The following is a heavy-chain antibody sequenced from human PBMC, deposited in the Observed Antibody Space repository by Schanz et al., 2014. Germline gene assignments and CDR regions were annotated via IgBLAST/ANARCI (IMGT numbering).Heavy chain of an antibody. CDR1: GYSLNELS. J-gene: IGHJ6*02. Sequence: QVQLVQSGAEVKKPGASVKVSCKVSGYSLNELSMHWVRQAPGRGLEWMGGFHHDDGDPVYAQKFQGRVIMTEDAATDTAYVELSRLTAEDTGVYYCATETSRTWFYNGVDVWGQGTTGTVSS. V-gene: IGHV1-24*01. D-gene: IGHD2-2*01. CDR2: FHHDDGDP. CDR3: ATETSRTWFYNGVDV.